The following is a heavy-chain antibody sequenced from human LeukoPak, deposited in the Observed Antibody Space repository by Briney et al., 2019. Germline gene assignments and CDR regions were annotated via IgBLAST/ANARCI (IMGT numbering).Heavy chain of an antibody. CDR2: INHNGNVN. CDR3: ARGGGLDV. Sequence: GGSLRLSCVASGFTFSSYAMGWVRQAPGKGLEWVASINHNGNVNYYVDSVKGRFTISRDNAKNSLYLQMSNLRAEDTAVYFCARGGGLDVWGQGATVTVSS. J-gene: IGHJ6*02. D-gene: IGHD3-16*01. V-gene: IGHV3-7*03. CDR1: GFTFSSYA.